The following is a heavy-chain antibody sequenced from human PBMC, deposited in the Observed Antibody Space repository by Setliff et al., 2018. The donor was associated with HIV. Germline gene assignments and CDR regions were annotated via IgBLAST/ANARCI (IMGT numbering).Heavy chain of an antibody. CDR2: IYYSGST. V-gene: IGHV4-38-2*01. D-gene: IGHD3-3*01. CDR3: AIHTRPDDFWSGYPINWFDP. Sequence: SETLSLTCAVSGYSVSSGYYWGWIRQPPGKGLEWIASIYYSGSTYYAPSLKSRVTISVDTSKNQFSLKLSSVTAADTAVYYCAIHTRPDDFWSGYPINWFDPWGQGTLVTVSS. CDR1: GYSVSSGYY. J-gene: IGHJ5*02.